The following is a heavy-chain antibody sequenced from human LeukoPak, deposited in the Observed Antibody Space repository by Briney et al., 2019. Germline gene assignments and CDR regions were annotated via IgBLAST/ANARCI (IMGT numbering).Heavy chain of an antibody. V-gene: IGHV1-69*04. J-gene: IGHJ4*02. D-gene: IGHD5-24*01. CDR1: GGTFSSYA. Sequence: SVKVSCKASGGTFSSYAISWVRQAPGQGLEWMGRIIPILGIANYAQKFQGRVTITADKSTSTAYMELSSLRSEDTAVYYCAKEDGYNYMVNSWGQGTLVTVSS. CDR2: IIPILGIA. CDR3: AKEDGYNYMVNS.